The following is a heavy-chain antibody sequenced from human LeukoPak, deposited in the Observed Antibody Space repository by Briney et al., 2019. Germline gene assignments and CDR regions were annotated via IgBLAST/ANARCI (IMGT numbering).Heavy chain of an antibody. CDR2: IYSGGSG. V-gene: IGHV3-66*02. CDR1: GFTVSSNE. J-gene: IGHJ4*02. CDR3: ARGGISWYQYFDY. D-gene: IGHD6-13*01. Sequence: GESLRLSYAASGFTVSSNEMSWVRQAPGKGLEWVSVIYSGGSGYYADSVKGRFTISRDNSKNTLYLQMNSLRAEDTAVYYCARGGISWYQYFDYWGQGTLVTVSS.